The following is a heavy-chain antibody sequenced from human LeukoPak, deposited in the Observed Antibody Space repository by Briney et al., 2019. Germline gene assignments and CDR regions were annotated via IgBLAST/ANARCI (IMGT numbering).Heavy chain of an antibody. Sequence: ASVKVSCKASGYTFTSYGISWVRQAPGQGLEWMGWISAYNGNTNYAQKLQGRVTMTTDTSTSTAYMELRSLRSDDTAVYYCARDLDIVVVPAPVYYYYYGMDVWGQGTTVTVSS. D-gene: IGHD2-2*03. V-gene: IGHV1-18*01. CDR1: GYTFTSYG. CDR3: ARDLDIVVVPAPVYYYYYGMDV. CDR2: ISAYNGNT. J-gene: IGHJ6*02.